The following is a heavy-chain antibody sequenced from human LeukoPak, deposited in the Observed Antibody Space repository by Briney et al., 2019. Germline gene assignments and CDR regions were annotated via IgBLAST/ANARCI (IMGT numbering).Heavy chain of an antibody. J-gene: IGHJ4*02. CDR3: ARAAHYDYVWGSYRLGFDY. CDR1: GYTFTGYY. CDR2: INPNSGGT. D-gene: IGHD3-16*02. Sequence: GASVKVSCKASGYTFTGYYMHWVRQAPGQGLEWMGWINPNSGGTNYAQKFQGRVTMTRDTSISTAYMELSRLRSDDTAVYYCARAAHYDYVWGSYRLGFDYWGQGTLVTVSS. V-gene: IGHV1-2*02.